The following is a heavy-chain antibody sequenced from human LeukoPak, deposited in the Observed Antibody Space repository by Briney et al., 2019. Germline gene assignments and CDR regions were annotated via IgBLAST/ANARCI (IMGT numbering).Heavy chain of an antibody. CDR1: GGSFSGYY. CDR3: ARGPYCGGDCYSHFDY. D-gene: IGHD2-21*01. Sequence: SETLSLTCAVYGGSFSGYYWSWIRQPPGKGLEWIGEINHSGSTNYNPSLKSRVTISVDTSKNQFSLKLSSVTAADTAVYYCARGPYCGGDCYSHFDYWGQGTLVTASS. CDR2: INHSGST. V-gene: IGHV4-34*01. J-gene: IGHJ4*02.